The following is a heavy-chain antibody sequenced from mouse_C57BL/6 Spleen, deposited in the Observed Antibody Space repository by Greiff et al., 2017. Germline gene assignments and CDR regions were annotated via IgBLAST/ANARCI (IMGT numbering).Heavy chain of an antibody. Sequence: QVQLQQPGAELVKPGASVKMSCKASGYTFTSYWITWVKQRPGQGLEWIGDIYPGSGSTNYNEKFKSKATLTVDTSSSTAYMQLSSLTSEDSAVYYCARSYYDYDGRLDYWGQGTSVTVSS. CDR2: IYPGSGST. V-gene: IGHV1-55*01. CDR1: GYTFTSYW. CDR3: ARSYYDYDGRLDY. J-gene: IGHJ4*01. D-gene: IGHD2-4*01.